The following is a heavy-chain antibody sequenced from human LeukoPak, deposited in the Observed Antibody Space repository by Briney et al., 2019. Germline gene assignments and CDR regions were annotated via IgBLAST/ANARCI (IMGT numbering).Heavy chain of an antibody. CDR1: GYTFTSYD. CDR2: MNPNSGNT. Sequence: GASVKVSCKASGYTFTSYDINWVRQATGQGLEWMGWMNPNSGNTGYAQKFQGRVTMTRNTSISTAYMELSSLRSEDTAVYYCARGPPVLLWFGSHRIIYYYYGMDVWGQGTTVTVSS. CDR3: ARGPPVLLWFGSHRIIYYYYGMDV. V-gene: IGHV1-8*01. J-gene: IGHJ6*02. D-gene: IGHD3-10*01.